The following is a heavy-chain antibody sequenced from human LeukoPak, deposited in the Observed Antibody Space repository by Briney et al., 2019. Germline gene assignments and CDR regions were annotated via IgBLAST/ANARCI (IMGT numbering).Heavy chain of an antibody. V-gene: IGHV1-18*01. CDR1: GYTFTSYG. D-gene: IGHD4-17*01. CDR3: AREGRDYGDYPETFDY. J-gene: IGHJ4*02. Sequence: ASVKVSCKASGYTFTSYGISWVRQAPGQGLEWMGWISAYNGNTNYAQKLQGRVTMTTDTSTSTAYMELRSLRSDDTAVYYCAREGRDYGDYPETFDYWGQGTLVTVSS. CDR2: ISAYNGNT.